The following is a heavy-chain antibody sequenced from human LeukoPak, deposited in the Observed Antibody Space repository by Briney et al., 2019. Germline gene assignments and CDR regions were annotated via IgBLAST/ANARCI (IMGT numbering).Heavy chain of an antibody. CDR3: ARGEGVLLWFGKILYFDY. Sequence: PGGSLRLSCAASGFTFSSYEMNWVRQAPGKGLEWVSYISSSGSTIYYADSVKGRFTISRDNAKNTLYLQMNSLRAEDTAVYYCARGEGVLLWFGKILYFDYWGQGTLVTVSS. V-gene: IGHV3-48*03. CDR1: GFTFSSYE. CDR2: ISSSGSTI. J-gene: IGHJ4*02. D-gene: IGHD3-10*01.